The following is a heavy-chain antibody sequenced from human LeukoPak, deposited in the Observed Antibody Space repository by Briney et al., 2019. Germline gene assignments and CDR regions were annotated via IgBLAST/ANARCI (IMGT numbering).Heavy chain of an antibody. Sequence: RTGGSLRLSCAASGFTVSSNYMSWVRQAPGKGLEWVSYISSSSSIINYAESVRGRFTISRDNAKNLLYLQMNSLRAEDTAVYYCGRDYEERTTDYWGQGTLVTVSS. CDR3: GRDYEERTTDY. V-gene: IGHV3-48*04. CDR1: GFTVSSNY. D-gene: IGHD3-16*01. J-gene: IGHJ4*02. CDR2: ISSSSSII.